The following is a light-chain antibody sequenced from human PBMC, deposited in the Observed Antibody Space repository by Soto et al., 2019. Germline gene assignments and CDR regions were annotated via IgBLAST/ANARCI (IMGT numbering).Light chain of an antibody. CDR2: GAS. V-gene: IGKV3-15*01. J-gene: IGKJ2*01. CDR3: QQYNDWPYT. Sequence: DIVMTQSPATLSVSPGDGATLSCRASHYISRTLAWYQQKSGQAPRLLIYGASTRATDVPARFSGSGSASEFTLTISSLQSEDFAVYYCQQYNDWPYTFGQGTKLEIK. CDR1: HYISRT.